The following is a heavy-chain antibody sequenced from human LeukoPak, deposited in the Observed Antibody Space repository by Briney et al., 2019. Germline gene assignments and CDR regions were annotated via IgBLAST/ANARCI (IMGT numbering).Heavy chain of an antibody. J-gene: IGHJ5*01. V-gene: IGHV3-21*01. D-gene: IGHD3-22*01. CDR1: GLTFSDYS. CDR2: INPTSTSI. Sequence: NPGGSLRLFCLASGLTFSDYSINWVRRAPGKGLEWVSSINPTSTSIYYADAVRGRFTISRDNAKSSLYLQMDSLRAEDTAVYYCVRLRRNSDRICYYSYYDSWGQGSLVHVCS. CDR3: VRLRRNSDRICYYSYYDS.